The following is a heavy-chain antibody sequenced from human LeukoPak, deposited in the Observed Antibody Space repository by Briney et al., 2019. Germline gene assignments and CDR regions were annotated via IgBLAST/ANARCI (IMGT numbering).Heavy chain of an antibody. D-gene: IGHD6-13*01. V-gene: IGHV3-23*01. CDR1: GFTFSDYY. CDR2: ISGSGGST. CDR3: AKIVAAAGPFDY. J-gene: IGHJ4*02. Sequence: GGSLRLSCAASGFTFSDYYMSWIRQAPGKGLEWVSAISGSGGSTYYADSVKGRFTISRDNSKNTLYLQMNSLRAEDTAVYYCAKIVAAAGPFDYWGQGTLVTVSS.